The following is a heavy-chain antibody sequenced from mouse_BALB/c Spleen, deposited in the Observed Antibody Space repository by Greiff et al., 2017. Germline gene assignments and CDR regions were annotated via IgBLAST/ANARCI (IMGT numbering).Heavy chain of an antibody. D-gene: IGHD2-4*01. CDR2: ISSGSSTI. CDR1: GFTFSSFG. V-gene: IGHV5-17*02. Sequence: EVMLVESGGGLVQPGGSRKLSCAASGFTFSSFGMHWVRQAPEKGLEWVAYISSGSSTIYYADTVKGRFTISRDNPKNTLFLQMTSLRSEDTAMYYCARDYDGVFDYWGQGTTLTVSS. J-gene: IGHJ2*01. CDR3: ARDYDGVFDY.